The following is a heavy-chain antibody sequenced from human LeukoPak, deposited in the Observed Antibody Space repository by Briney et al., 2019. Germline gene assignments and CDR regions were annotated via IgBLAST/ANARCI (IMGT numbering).Heavy chain of an antibody. J-gene: IGHJ5*02. V-gene: IGHV4-38-2*02. Sequence: PSETLSLTCTVSGYSISSGYYWGWIRQPPGKGLEWIGSIYHSGSTYYNPSLKSRVTISVDTSKNQFSLKLNSVTAADAAVYYCARHRITMVRGVRNWFDPWGQGTLVTVSS. CDR1: GYSISSGYY. CDR2: IYHSGST. D-gene: IGHD3-10*01. CDR3: ARHRITMVRGVRNWFDP.